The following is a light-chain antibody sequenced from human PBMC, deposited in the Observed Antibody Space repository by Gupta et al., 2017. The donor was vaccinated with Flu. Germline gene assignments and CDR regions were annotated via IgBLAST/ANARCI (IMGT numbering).Light chain of an antibody. J-gene: IGLJ2*01. CDR2: SVS. Sequence: MTISCTGTSSGVGGGDYIYWYQQHPGKAPTLMIYSVSIRHSDVADRFSVSKSENTASVTITGLQAEAEADYYCYSNKYSSSLIVFGGGTKLTVL. CDR3: YSNKYSSSLIV. V-gene: IGLV2-14*03. CDR1: SSGVGGGDY.